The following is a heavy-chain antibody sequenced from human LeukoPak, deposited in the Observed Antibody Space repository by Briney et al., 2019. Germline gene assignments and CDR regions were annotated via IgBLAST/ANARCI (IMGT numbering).Heavy chain of an antibody. CDR1: GFTFSSYG. J-gene: IGHJ5*02. D-gene: IGHD2-2*01. CDR3: AKDRRYCSSTSCSGWFDP. CDR2: ISYDGSNK. Sequence: PGGSLRLSCAASGFTFSSYGMHWVRQAPGKGLEWVAVISYDGSNKYYADSVKGRFTISRDNSKNTLYLQMNSLRAEDAAVYYCAKDRRYCSSTSCSGWFDPWGQGTLVTVSS. V-gene: IGHV3-30*18.